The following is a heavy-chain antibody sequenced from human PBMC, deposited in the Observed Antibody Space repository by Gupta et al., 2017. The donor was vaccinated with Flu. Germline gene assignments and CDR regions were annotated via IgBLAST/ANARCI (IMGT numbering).Heavy chain of an antibody. J-gene: IGHJ4*03. CDR3: TSENARDPFEY. D-gene: IGHD2-2*01. Sequence: CVRQAPGKGLEWVAKNKEEASKSKYIDSVNGRYNISRDNATNSLYLQMTRQKVEDKDVYYWTSENARDPFEYWGQGTKVTVSS. CDR2: NKEEASKS. V-gene: IGHV3-7*01.